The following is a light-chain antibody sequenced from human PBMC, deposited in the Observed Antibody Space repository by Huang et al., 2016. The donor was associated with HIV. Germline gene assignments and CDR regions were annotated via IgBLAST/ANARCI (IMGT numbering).Light chain of an antibody. CDR3: QQRSNWPLT. CDR2: DAS. Sequence: ELVLTQSPATLSLSPGERATLSCRASQSVSSYLAWYQQKPGQAPRLLIYDASIRATGLPSRFIGSGSGTDFTLIISSLEPEDFAVYYCQQRSNWPLTFGGGTKVEIK. J-gene: IGKJ4*01. V-gene: IGKV3-11*01. CDR1: QSVSSY.